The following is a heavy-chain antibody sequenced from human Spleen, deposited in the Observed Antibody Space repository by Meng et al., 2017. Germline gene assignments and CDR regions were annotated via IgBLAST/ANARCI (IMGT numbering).Heavy chain of an antibody. J-gene: IGHJ4*02. CDR2: TNHSGST. Sequence: VQRRQWGAVLLKASGTMASTLCSRGGSSSDYHWSWSRQPPGKGLEWIGETNHSGSTNYNPSLESRATISVDTSQNNLSLKLSSVTAADSAVYYCARGPTTMAHDFDYWGQGTLVTVSS. V-gene: IGHV4-34*01. D-gene: IGHD4-11*01. CDR3: ARGPTTMAHDFDY. CDR1: GGSSSDYH.